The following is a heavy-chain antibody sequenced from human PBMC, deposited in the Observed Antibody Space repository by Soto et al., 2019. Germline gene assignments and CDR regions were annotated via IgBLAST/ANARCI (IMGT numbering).Heavy chain of an antibody. CDR3: ARGALVSLVGGVMGGHWFDP. V-gene: IGHV4-30-4*01. D-gene: IGHD3-16*01. Sequence: QVQLQESGPGLVRPSQTLSLTCTVSGASIISLDYYWTWIRQPPGKGLEWIGHIYHTGATYYNPSCESRGVMSFDTSNNQFSLKLSAVRAADTAVFYCARGALVSLVGGVMGGHWFDPWGQGPLVTVSS. CDR1: GASIISLDYY. J-gene: IGHJ5*02. CDR2: IYHTGAT.